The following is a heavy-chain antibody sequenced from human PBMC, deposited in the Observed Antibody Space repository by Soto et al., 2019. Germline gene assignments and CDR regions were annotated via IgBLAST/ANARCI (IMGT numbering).Heavy chain of an antibody. CDR1: GYTFTSYG. V-gene: IGHV1-18*01. Sequence: ASVKVSCKAFGYTFTSYGISWVRQAPGQGFEWMGWISAYNGNTNYAQKLQGRVTMTTDTSTSTAYMELRSLRSDDTAVYYCAREIWRKQLVYWYWFDPWGQGTLVTVSS. D-gene: IGHD6-13*01. J-gene: IGHJ5*02. CDR2: ISAYNGNT. CDR3: AREIWRKQLVYWYWFDP.